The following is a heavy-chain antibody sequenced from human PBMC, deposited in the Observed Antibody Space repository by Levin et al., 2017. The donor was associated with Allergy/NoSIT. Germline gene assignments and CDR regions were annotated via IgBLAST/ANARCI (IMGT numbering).Heavy chain of an antibody. D-gene: IGHD3-10*01. CDR3: ARGRLGGYHSGSYYKSFDY. V-gene: IGHV3-30-3*01. J-gene: IGHJ4*02. CDR1: GFTFSSYA. Sequence: PGGSLRLSCAASGFTFSSYAMHWVRQAPGKGLEWVAVISYDGTNKYYADSVKGRFTISRDDSKNTLYLQMNSLRAEDTAVYYCARGRLGGYHSGSYYKSFDYWGQGTLVTVSS. CDR2: ISYDGTNK.